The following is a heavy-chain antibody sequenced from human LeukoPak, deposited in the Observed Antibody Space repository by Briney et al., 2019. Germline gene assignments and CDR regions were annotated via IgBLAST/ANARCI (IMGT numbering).Heavy chain of an antibody. D-gene: IGHD1-26*01. CDR1: GDSVSNKNGA. J-gene: IGHJ5*02. V-gene: IGHV6-1*01. CDR3: ASGWALS. Sequence: SQTFSLTCDVSGDSVSNKNGAWNWIRQSPSRGLEWLGRTYFRSEWHTDYAVSVKGRIAITADTSKNQFSLQLASVTPEDTAVYYCASGWALSWGQGSLVTVSS. CDR2: TYFRSEWHT.